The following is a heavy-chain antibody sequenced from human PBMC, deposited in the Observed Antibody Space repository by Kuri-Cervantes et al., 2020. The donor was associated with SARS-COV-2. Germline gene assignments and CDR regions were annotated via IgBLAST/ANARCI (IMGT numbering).Heavy chain of an antibody. CDR3: AKNPVPAAIRFDY. CDR2: ISYDGSNK. Sequence: GGSLRLSCAASGFTFISYAMHWVRQAPGKGLEWVAVISYDGSNKYFAESVKGRFTISRDNSKNTLYLQMSSLRAEDTAVYYCAKNPVPAAIRFDYWGQGTLVTVSS. J-gene: IGHJ4*02. V-gene: IGHV3-30-3*02. CDR1: GFTFISYA. D-gene: IGHD2-2*01.